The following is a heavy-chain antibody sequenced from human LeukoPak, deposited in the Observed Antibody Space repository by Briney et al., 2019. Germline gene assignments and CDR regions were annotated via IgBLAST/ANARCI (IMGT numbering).Heavy chain of an antibody. J-gene: IGHJ4*02. CDR2: ISAYNGNT. CDR1: GYTFTSYG. Sequence: GSSVTVSCKASGYTFTSYGISWVRQAPGQGLEWMGWISAYNGNTNYAQKLQGRVTMTTDTSTSTAYMELRSLRSDDTAVYYCARQYCSSTSCYPPDYWGQGTLVTVSS. CDR3: ARQYCSSTSCYPPDY. D-gene: IGHD2-2*01. V-gene: IGHV1-18*01.